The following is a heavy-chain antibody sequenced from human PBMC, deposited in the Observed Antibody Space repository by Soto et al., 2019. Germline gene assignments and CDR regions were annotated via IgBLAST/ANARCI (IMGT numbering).Heavy chain of an antibody. CDR1: GFTFSSYG. D-gene: IGHD3-16*01. CDR3: ARDHDHVMGRGYSGMDG. Sequence: QVQLVESGGGVVQPGRSLRLSCAASGFTFSSYGMHWVRQAPGKGLEWVAVIWYDGSNKYYADSVKGRFTISRDNSKNALYLQMNSLRAEDTAVYYCARDHDHVMGRGYSGMDGWGQGTTVTVSS. J-gene: IGHJ6*02. V-gene: IGHV3-33*01. CDR2: IWYDGSNK.